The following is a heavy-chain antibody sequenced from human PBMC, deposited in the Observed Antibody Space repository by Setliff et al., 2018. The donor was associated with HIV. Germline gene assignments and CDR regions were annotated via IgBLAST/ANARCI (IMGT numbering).Heavy chain of an antibody. V-gene: IGHV4-34*01. J-gene: IGHJ2*01. CDR1: GGSLSGYY. D-gene: IGHD3-10*01. Sequence: PSETLSLTCAVYGGSLSGYYWSWVRQSPGRGLEWMGEINQSGNTNLNPTLRSRLIISVDTSKSQFSLKLTSVTAADTALYYCAREGGQGYSGSGSFYHRDFDLWGRGTLVTV. CDR3: AREGGQGYSGSGSFYHRDFDL. CDR2: INQSGNT.